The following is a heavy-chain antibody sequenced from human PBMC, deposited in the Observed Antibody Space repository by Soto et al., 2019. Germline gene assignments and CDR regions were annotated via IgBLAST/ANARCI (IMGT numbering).Heavy chain of an antibody. CDR3: ARAYHDIGPTRFDY. V-gene: IGHV1-2*04. CDR2: INPNSGGT. J-gene: IGHJ4*02. CDR1: GYTFTGYY. D-gene: IGHD5-12*01. Sequence: ASVKVSCKASGYTFTGYYMHWVRQAPGQGLEWMGWINPNSGGTNYAQKFQGWVTMTRDTSISTAYMELSRLRSDDTAVYYCARAYHDIGPTRFDYWAQGTLVTVSS.